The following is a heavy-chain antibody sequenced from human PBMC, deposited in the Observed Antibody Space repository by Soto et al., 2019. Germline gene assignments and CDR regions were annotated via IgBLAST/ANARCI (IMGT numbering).Heavy chain of an antibody. CDR3: ARDSSGVPASKVGGMDV. Sequence: SVKVSCKASGVTFSSHGISWVRQAPGQGPEWMGGIIPMIDTSKYAQKFQGRVTITADESTSTAYMELSSLTSEDTAVYYCARDSSGVPASKVGGMDVWGQGTTVTVSS. CDR2: IIPMIDTS. D-gene: IGHD2-2*01. V-gene: IGHV1-69*13. CDR1: GVTFSSHG. J-gene: IGHJ6*02.